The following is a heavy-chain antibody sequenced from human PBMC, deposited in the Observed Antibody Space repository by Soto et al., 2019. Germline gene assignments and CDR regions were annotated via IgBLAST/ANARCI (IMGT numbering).Heavy chain of an antibody. CDR3: ARQGRGVDTVMVKGRDY. CDR2: IYYSGST. D-gene: IGHD5-18*01. Sequence: QLQLQESGPGLVKPSETLSLTCTVSGGSISSSSYYWGWIRQPPGKGLEWIGSIYYSGSTYYNPSLKSRITVSGGTAKNQFSLNLRSVTAADTSVYYCARQGRGVDTVMVKGRDYWGQGTLVTVSS. V-gene: IGHV4-39*01. J-gene: IGHJ4*02. CDR1: GGSISSSSYY.